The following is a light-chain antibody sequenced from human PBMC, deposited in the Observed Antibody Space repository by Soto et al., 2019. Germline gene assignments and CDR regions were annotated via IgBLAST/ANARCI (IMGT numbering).Light chain of an antibody. CDR1: QSIGNW. Sequence: DIQMTQSPSTLSASVGESVTITCRASQSIGNWLAWYQQKPGKAPKFLIYDASILPSGVPSRFSGSGSGTEFTLTISSLQPDDFTTYYCQQYSSYYTFGQGTKLEIK. CDR2: DAS. CDR3: QQYSSYYT. V-gene: IGKV1-5*01. J-gene: IGKJ2*01.